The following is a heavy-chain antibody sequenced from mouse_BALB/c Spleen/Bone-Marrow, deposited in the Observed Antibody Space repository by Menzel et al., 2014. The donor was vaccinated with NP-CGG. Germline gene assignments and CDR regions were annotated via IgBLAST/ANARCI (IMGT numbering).Heavy chain of an antibody. V-gene: IGHV14-3*02. Sequence: VQLQQSGAELVKPGASVKLSCTASGFNIKDTYMHWVKQRPEQGLEWIGRIDPANGNTKYDPKFQGKATITADTSSNTAYLQLSSLTSEDPAVYYCARRGDGYYAWFAYWGQGTLVTVSA. CDR2: IDPANGNT. J-gene: IGHJ3*01. CDR3: ARRGDGYYAWFAY. CDR1: GFNIKDTY. D-gene: IGHD2-3*01.